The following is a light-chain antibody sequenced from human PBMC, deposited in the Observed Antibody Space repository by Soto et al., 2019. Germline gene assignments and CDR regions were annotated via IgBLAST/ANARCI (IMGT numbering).Light chain of an antibody. Sequence: EIVMTQSPATLSVSPGERATLSCRASQGVSSNLAWYQQKPGQAPRLLIYGASTRATGIPARFSGSGSGTEFTLTISNLQSEDFAVYYCQQYNNWPPKYTFGQGTKLEIK. CDR2: GAS. CDR1: QGVSSN. CDR3: QQYNNWPPKYT. V-gene: IGKV3-15*01. J-gene: IGKJ2*01.